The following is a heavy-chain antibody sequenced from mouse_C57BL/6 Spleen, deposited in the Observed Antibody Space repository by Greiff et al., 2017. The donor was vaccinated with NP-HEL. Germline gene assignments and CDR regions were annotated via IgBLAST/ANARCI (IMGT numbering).Heavy chain of an antibody. CDR1: GFNIKDDY. CDR3: TTCDGSGYVSGYAMDY. J-gene: IGHJ4*01. V-gene: IGHV14-4*01. CDR2: IDPENGDT. D-gene: IGHD3-2*02. Sequence: EVQLQQSGAELVRPGASVKLSCTASGFNIKDDYMHWVKQRPEQGLEWIGWIDPENGDTEYASKFQGKATITADTSSNTAYLQLSSLTSEDTAVYYCTTCDGSGYVSGYAMDYWGQGTSVTVSS.